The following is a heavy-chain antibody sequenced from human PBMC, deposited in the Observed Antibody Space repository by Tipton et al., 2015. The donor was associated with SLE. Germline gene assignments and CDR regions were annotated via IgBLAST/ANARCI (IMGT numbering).Heavy chain of an antibody. V-gene: IGHV1-2*02. CDR1: EYTFTAYY. D-gene: IGHD5-12*01. Sequence: QSGAEVKKPGASVRVSCKASEYTFTAYYIHWVRQAPGQGLEWMGWINPNSGGTNYAQKFQGRVTMTRDTSISTAYMELSRLRFDDTAVYYCARERAYSGYDHDAFDIWGQGTMVTVSS. CDR2: INPNSGGT. J-gene: IGHJ3*02. CDR3: ARERAYSGYDHDAFDI.